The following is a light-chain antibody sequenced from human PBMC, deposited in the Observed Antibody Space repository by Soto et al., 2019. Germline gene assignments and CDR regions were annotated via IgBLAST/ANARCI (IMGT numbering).Light chain of an antibody. J-gene: IGKJ3*01. CDR2: DTS. Sequence: EIVLKQSPATLSLSTGETATLSCRASPGVDRYLAWYQQKVGQSPRLIIYDTSNRATGVPPRFSGSGYGTDFTLTITSLQPEDYALYFCQHRRDSPPGFGPGTRVEIK. CDR1: PGVDRY. V-gene: IGKV3-11*01. CDR3: QHRRDSPPG.